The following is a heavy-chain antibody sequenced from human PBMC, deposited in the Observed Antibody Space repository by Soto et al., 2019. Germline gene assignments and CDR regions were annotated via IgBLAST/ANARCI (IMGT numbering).Heavy chain of an antibody. CDR2: ISAYNGNT. V-gene: IGHV1-18*01. Sequence: QVQLVQSGAEVKKPGASVKVSCKASGYTFTSYGISWVRQASGQGLEWMGWISAYNGNTKYAQKLQGSVTMTTDTSTSTAYMELRSLRSADTAVYYCARDEAYKWNDGGWFDPWGQGTLVTVSS. CDR3: ARDEAYKWNDGGWFDP. J-gene: IGHJ5*02. D-gene: IGHD1-1*01. CDR1: GYTFTSYG.